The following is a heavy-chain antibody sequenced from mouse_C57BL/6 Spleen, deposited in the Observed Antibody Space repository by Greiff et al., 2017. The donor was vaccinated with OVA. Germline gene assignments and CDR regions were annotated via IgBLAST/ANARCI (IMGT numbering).Heavy chain of an antibody. Sequence: QVQLKQSGPELVKPGASVKISCKASGYAFSSSWMNWVKQRPGKGLEWIGRIYPGDGDTNYNGKFKGKATLTADKSSSTAYMQLSSLTSEDSAVYFCAKYSYYAMDYWGQGTSVTVSS. J-gene: IGHJ4*01. CDR3: AKYSYYAMDY. CDR1: GYAFSSSW. CDR2: IYPGDGDT. V-gene: IGHV1-82*01.